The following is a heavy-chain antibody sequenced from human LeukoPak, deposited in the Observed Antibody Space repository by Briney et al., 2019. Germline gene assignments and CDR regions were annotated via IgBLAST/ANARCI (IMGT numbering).Heavy chain of an antibody. V-gene: IGHV1-18*01. CDR3: ARVLGFSLIDY. CDR2: ISDYNGNT. Sequence: GPSVKVSCKASVYTLTSYGISCVRQAPGQGLEWMGWISDYNGNTNYAQKLQGRVTMTTDTSTSTAYMELRSLRSVDTAVYYCARVLGFSLIDYWGQGTLVTVSS. J-gene: IGHJ4*02. CDR1: VYTLTSYG. D-gene: IGHD7-27*01.